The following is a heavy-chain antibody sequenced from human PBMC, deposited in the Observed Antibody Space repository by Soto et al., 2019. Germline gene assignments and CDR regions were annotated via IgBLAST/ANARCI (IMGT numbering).Heavy chain of an antibody. J-gene: IGHJ6*02. D-gene: IGHD2-15*01. CDR3: ARDFPIGGPGYYYGMDV. V-gene: IGHV3-48*02. CDR2: ISSSSSTI. Sequence: GGSLRLSCAASGFTFSSYSMNWVRQAPGKGLEWVSYISSSSSTIYYADSVKGRFTISRDNAKNSLYLQMNSLRDEDTAVYYCARDFPIGGPGYYYGMDVWGQGTTVTVSS. CDR1: GFTFSSYS.